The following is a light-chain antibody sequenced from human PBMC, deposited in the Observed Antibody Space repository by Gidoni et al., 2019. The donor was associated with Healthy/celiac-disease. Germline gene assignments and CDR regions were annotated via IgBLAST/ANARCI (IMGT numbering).Light chain of an antibody. CDR1: KLGDKY. J-gene: IGLJ2*01. CDR2: QDS. CDR3: PAWDSSTVV. V-gene: IGLV3-1*01. Sequence: SYELTQPPSVSVSPGQTASITCSGDKLGDKYACWYQPKPGQSPVLVIYQDSKRPSGIPERFSGSNSGNTATLTISGTQAMDEADYYCPAWDSSTVVFGGGTKLTVL.